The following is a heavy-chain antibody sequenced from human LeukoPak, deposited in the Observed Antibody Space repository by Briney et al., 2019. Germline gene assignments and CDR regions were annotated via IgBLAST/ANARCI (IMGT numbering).Heavy chain of an antibody. V-gene: IGHV4-39*07. Sequence: SETLSLTCTVSGGSISSDNYSWGWIRQPPGKGLEWIGSMYYSGTTFYNAALRSRVTISIDTSKNQFSLKLSSVTAADTAVYYCATVHPPYMGAMDDWGQGTTVTVSS. CDR1: GGSISSDNYS. CDR3: ATVHPPYMGAMDD. CDR2: MYYSGTT. J-gene: IGHJ6*02.